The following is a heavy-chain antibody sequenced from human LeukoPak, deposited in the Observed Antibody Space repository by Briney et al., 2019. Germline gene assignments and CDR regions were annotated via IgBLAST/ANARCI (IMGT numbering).Heavy chain of an antibody. J-gene: IGHJ6*02. CDR2: IWYDGSNK. CDR1: GITFSSYG. D-gene: IGHD3-3*01. CDR3: ARDLDHYDFWSGYYTGIGYYGMDV. V-gene: IGHV3-33*01. Sequence: PGGSLRLSCAASGITFSSYGMHWVRQAPGKGLEWVAVIWYDGSNKYYADSVKGRFTISRDNSKNTLYLQMNSLRAEDTAVYYCARDLDHYDFWSGYYTGIGYYGMDVWGQGTTVTVSS.